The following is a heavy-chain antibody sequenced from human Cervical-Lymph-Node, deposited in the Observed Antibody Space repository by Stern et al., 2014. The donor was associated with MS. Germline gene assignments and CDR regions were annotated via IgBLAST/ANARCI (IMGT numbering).Heavy chain of an antibody. CDR1: GDTFTDYA. Sequence: QVQLVQSGAEVKKPGSSVKVSCKASGDTFTDYAISWVRQAPGQGHEWMGGITPVFASADYAQKFQGRLTITADKSTSTAYMDLSSLTSEDTAVYYCAREVGSLAMDVWGQGTTVIVSS. V-gene: IGHV1-69*06. CDR3: AREVGSLAMDV. J-gene: IGHJ6*01. D-gene: IGHD1-1*01. CDR2: ITPVFASA.